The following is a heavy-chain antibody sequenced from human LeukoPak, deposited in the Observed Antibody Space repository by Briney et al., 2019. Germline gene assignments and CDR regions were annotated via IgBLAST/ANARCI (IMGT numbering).Heavy chain of an antibody. CDR3: VRERQDTIVHPGAFDF. D-gene: IGHD2-15*01. CDR2: IATDGSQT. CDR1: GFTFTNHI. J-gene: IGHJ3*01. Sequence: PGGSLRLSCAASGFTFTNHIMHWVRQAPGKGLEWVASIATDGSQTFYRGSVKGRFTISRDNSENKLYLQMNSLRAEDTAVYSRVRERQDTIVHPGAFDFWGQGTMLPVSS. V-gene: IGHV3-30-3*01.